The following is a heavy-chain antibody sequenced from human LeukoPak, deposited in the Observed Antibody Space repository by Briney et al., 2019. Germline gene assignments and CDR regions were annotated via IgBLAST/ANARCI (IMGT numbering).Heavy chain of an antibody. V-gene: IGHV3-74*01. J-gene: IGHJ4*02. D-gene: IGHD3-10*01. CDR2: LNTDGSST. CDR1: GFTFSSSW. Sequence: PGGSLRLSCAASGFTFSSSWMHWVRQAPGKGLVWVSRLNTDGSSTSYADSVKGRFTISRDNAKNTLYLQMNSLRAEDTAVYYCARYYGSGTYAVDYWGQGTLVTVSS. CDR3: ARYYGSGTYAVDY.